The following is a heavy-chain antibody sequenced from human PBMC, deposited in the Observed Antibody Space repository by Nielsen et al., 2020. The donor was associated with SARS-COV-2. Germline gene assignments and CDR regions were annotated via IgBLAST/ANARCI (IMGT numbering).Heavy chain of an antibody. D-gene: IGHD3-10*01. J-gene: IGHJ4*02. CDR3: AKSNVVRGIIGYYFEY. Sequence: SVKGRFTISRDNFKNTLYLQMNSLRTEDTAVYYCAKSNVVRGIIGYYFEYWGRGTAVNVSS. V-gene: IGHV3-30*02.